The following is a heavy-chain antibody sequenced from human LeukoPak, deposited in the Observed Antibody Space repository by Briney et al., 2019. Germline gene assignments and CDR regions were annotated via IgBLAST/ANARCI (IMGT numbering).Heavy chain of an antibody. Sequence: SETLSLTCAVYGGSFSGYYWSWIRQPPGKGLEWIGYIYYSGSTNYNPSLKSRVTISVDTSKNQFSLKLSSVTAADTAVYYCARDRGTMVRGASRTYYYYYGMDVWGQGTTVTVSS. CDR1: GGSFSGYY. J-gene: IGHJ6*02. CDR2: IYYSGST. CDR3: ARDRGTMVRGASRTYYYYYGMDV. D-gene: IGHD3-10*01. V-gene: IGHV4-59*01.